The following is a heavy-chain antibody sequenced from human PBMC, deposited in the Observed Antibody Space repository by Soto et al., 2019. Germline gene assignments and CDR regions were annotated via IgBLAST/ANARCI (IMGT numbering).Heavy chain of an antibody. CDR1: GDSISTVDYF. J-gene: IGHJ5*01. Sequence: SETLSLTCSVSGDSISTVDYFWAWIRQPPGQALEYIGYIYKSTTTYYNPSFESRVAISLDTSKSQFSLTVTSVTAADTAVYFCARGRYCLNGRCFPNWFDSWGQGTRVTVSS. D-gene: IGHD2-15*01. CDR3: ARGRYCLNGRCFPNWFDS. CDR2: IYKSTTT. V-gene: IGHV4-30-4*01.